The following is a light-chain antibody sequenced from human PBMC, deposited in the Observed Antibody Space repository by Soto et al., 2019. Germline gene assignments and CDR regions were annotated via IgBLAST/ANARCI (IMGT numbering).Light chain of an antibody. CDR2: DAS. CDR3: QQYDTYWT. CDR1: QSISSW. Sequence: DIQMTQSPCALSASVGDRATITCRASQSISSWLAWYQQKPGKAPKLLIYDASTLQSGVPSRYSGSGSGTEFTLTISSLQPDDFATYYRQQYDTYWTFGQGTKVDIK. J-gene: IGKJ1*01. V-gene: IGKV1-5*01.